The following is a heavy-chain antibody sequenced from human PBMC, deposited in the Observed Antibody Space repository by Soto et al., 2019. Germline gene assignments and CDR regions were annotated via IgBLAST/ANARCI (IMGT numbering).Heavy chain of an antibody. Sequence: KPSETLSLTCTVSGGSISSGVYYWIWIRQHPGKGLEWIGYIYYSGITYYNPSLKSRVTISVDTSKNQFSLKLSSVTAADTAVYYCARSVVTLLYGMDVWGQGTTVTVSS. CDR1: GGSISSGVYY. CDR2: IYYSGIT. V-gene: IGHV4-31*03. D-gene: IGHD2-21*02. CDR3: ARSVVTLLYGMDV. J-gene: IGHJ6*02.